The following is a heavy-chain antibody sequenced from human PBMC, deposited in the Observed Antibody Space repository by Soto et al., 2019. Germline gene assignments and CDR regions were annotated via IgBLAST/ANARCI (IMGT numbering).Heavy chain of an antibody. J-gene: IGHJ6*03. V-gene: IGHV1-18*01. CDR1: GYTFTSYG. D-gene: IGHD2-21*01. CDR3: ARADWYYYYMDV. CDR2: ISAYNGNT. Sequence: ASVMVSCKASGYTFTSYGISWVRQAPGQGLEWMGWISAYNGNTNYAQKLQGRVTMTTDTSTSTAYMELRSLRSDDTAVYYCARADWYYYYMDVWGKGTTVTVSS.